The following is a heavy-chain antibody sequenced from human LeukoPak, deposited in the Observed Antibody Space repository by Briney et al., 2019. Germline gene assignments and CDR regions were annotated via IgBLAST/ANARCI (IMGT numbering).Heavy chain of an antibody. V-gene: IGHV3-11*01. CDR1: GFTFSDTY. J-gene: IGHJ4*02. CDR3: TRDPRNLDY. CDR2: ISPSGTDI. D-gene: IGHD1-14*01. Sequence: GGSLRLSCAVSGFTFSDTYMTWIRQAPGKGLESLSYISPSGTDISYADSVKGRFTISRDNAKNSLYLQMNSLRVEDTAVYYCTRDPRNLDYWGQGTLVTVSS.